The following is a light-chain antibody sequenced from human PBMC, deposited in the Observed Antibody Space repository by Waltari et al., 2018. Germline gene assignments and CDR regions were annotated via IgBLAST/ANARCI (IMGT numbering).Light chain of an antibody. Sequence: QSALTQPASVSGSPGPSITISCTGTSSDVGGYNTVSWYQQHPDKAPKLMIYDVSNRPSGVSNRFSGSKSGNTASLTISGLQAEDEADYYCSSYISSSTLELFGGGTSLTVL. CDR3: SSYISSSTLEL. V-gene: IGLV2-14*03. CDR1: SSDVGGYNT. J-gene: IGLJ2*01. CDR2: DVS.